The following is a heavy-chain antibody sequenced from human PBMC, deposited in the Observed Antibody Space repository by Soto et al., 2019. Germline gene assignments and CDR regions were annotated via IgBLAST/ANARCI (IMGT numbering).Heavy chain of an antibody. CDR1: GFTFSDYY. J-gene: IGHJ6*02. Sequence: QVQLVESGGGLVKPGGSLRLSCAASGFTFSDYYMSWIRQAPGKGLEWVSYISSSSSYTNYADSVKGRFTISRDNAKNSLYLQMNSLRAEDTAVYYCARGSNCSSTSCSIWGDYYYYGMDVWGQGTTVTVSS. V-gene: IGHV3-11*05. D-gene: IGHD2-2*01. CDR3: ARGSNCSSTSCSIWGDYYYYGMDV. CDR2: ISSSSSYT.